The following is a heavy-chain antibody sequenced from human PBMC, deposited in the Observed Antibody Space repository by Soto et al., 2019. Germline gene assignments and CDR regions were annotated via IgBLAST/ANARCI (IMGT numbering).Heavy chain of an antibody. D-gene: IGHD4-4*01. CDR2: ISSSSSTI. CDR1: GFTFSSYS. V-gene: IGHV3-48*01. CDR3: ARAGDSNYDLYYYYYYMDV. J-gene: IGHJ6*03. Sequence: GGSLRLSCAASGFTFSSYSMNWVRQAPGKGLEWVSYISSSSSTIYYADSVKGRFTISRDNAKNSLYLQMNSLRAEDTAVYYCARAGDSNYDLYYYYYYMDVWGKGTTVTVSS.